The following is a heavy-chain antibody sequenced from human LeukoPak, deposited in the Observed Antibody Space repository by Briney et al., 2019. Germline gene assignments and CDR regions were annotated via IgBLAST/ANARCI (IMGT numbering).Heavy chain of an antibody. CDR2: IYYSGST. J-gene: IGHJ3*02. Sequence: SETLSLTCTVSGGSISSSSYYWGWIRQPPGKGLEWIGSIYYSGSTYYNPSLKSRVTISVDTSKNQFSLKLSSVTAADTAVYYCARVRPLAVYDTRRGAFDIWGQGTMVTVSS. V-gene: IGHV4-39*07. D-gene: IGHD2/OR15-2a*01. CDR1: GGSISSSSYY. CDR3: ARVRPLAVYDTRRGAFDI.